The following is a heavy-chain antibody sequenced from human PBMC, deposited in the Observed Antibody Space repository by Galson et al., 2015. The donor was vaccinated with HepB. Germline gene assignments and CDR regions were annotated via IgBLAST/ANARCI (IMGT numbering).Heavy chain of an antibody. J-gene: IGHJ4*02. D-gene: IGHD6-19*01. CDR2: ISYDGSNK. V-gene: IGHV3-30*04. CDR3: ARWLEPGIAVAGRDYFDY. CDR1: GFTFSSYA. Sequence: LRLSCAASGFTFSSYAMHWVRQAPGKGLEWVAVISYDGSNKYYADSVKGRFTISRDNSKNSLYLQMNSLRDEDTAVYYCARWLEPGIAVAGRDYFDYWGQGTLVTVSS.